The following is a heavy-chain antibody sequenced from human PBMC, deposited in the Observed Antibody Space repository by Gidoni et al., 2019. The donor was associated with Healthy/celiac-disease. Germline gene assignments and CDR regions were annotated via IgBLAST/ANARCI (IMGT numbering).Heavy chain of an antibody. CDR3: ATGELYCSGGSCYSGGAFDP. D-gene: IGHD2-15*01. Sequence: QVQLVQSGAEVKKPGASVKVSCKVSGYTLTELSMPWVRQAPGKGLEWMGGFAPEDGETIYEQKFQGRVTMTEDTSTDTAYMELSSLRSEDTAVYYCATGELYCSGGSCYSGGAFDPWGQGTLVTVSS. V-gene: IGHV1-24*01. CDR1: GYTLTELS. J-gene: IGHJ5*02. CDR2: FAPEDGET.